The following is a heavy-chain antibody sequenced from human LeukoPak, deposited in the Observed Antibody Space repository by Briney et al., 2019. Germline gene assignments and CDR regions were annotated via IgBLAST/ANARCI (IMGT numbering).Heavy chain of an antibody. Sequence: SETLSLTCTVSGGSISSYYWSWIRQPPGKGLEWIGYIYYSGSTNYNPSLKSRVTISVDTSKNQFSLKLSSVTAADTAVYYCARQGSGWTNFDYWGQGTLVTASS. CDR3: ARQGSGWTNFDY. CDR2: IYYSGST. D-gene: IGHD6-19*01. V-gene: IGHV4-59*08. J-gene: IGHJ4*02. CDR1: GGSISSYY.